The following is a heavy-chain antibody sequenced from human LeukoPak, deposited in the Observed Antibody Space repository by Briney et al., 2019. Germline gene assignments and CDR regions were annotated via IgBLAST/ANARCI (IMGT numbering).Heavy chain of an antibody. CDR3: ARDLWFGELVAFDI. Sequence: SSETLSLTCSVSGGSISSYYWSWIRQPPGKGLEWIGYIYYSGSTNYNPSLKSRVTISVDTSKNQFSLKLSSVTAADTAVYYCARDLWFGELVAFDIWGQGTMVTVSS. J-gene: IGHJ3*02. V-gene: IGHV4-59*01. CDR1: GGSISSYY. CDR2: IYYSGST. D-gene: IGHD3-10*01.